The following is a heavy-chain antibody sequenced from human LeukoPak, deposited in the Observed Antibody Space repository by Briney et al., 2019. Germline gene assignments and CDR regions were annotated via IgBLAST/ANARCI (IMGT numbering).Heavy chain of an antibody. CDR1: GGSISSNSYY. CDR3: ASGYNGLDF. CDR2: IYYSGST. V-gene: IGHV4-39*01. D-gene: IGHD5-12*01. J-gene: IGHJ4*02. Sequence: SETLSLTCTVSGGSISSNSYYWGWIRQPPGKGLEWSGSIYYSGSTYDNPSLKSRVTISVDTSKNQFSLKLSSVTAADTAVYYCASGYNGLDFWGQGTLVTVSS.